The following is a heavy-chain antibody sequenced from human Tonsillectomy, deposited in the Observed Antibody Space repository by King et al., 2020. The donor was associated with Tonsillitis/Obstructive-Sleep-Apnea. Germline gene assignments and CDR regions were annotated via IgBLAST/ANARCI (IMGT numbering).Heavy chain of an antibody. CDR2: ISYDGSNK. V-gene: IGHV3-30*03. Sequence: VQLVESGGGVVQPGRSLRLSCAASGFTFSSYGMHWVRQAPGKGLEWVAVISYDGSNKYYADSVKGRFTISRDNSKNTLYLQMNSLRAEDTAVYYCATRFGVGAALDYWGQGTLVTVSS. J-gene: IGHJ4*02. D-gene: IGHD3-10*01. CDR3: ATRFGVGAALDY. CDR1: GFTFSSYG.